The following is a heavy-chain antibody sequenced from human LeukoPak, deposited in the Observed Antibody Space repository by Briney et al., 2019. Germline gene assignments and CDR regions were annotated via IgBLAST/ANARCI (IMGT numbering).Heavy chain of an antibody. Sequence: GGSLRLSCAASGFTFSSYSMNWVRQAPGRGLEWVSFISSSSSTICYADSVKGRFTISRGNAKNSLYLQMNSLRAEDTAVYYCARDRGGSYSAIDYWGQGTLVTVSS. J-gene: IGHJ4*02. CDR2: ISSSSSTI. V-gene: IGHV3-48*04. CDR1: GFTFSSYS. CDR3: ARDRGGSYSAIDY. D-gene: IGHD1-26*01.